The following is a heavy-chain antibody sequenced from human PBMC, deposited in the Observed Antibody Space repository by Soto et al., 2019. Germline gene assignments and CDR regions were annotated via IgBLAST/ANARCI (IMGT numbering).Heavy chain of an antibody. CDR3: ASRPVSSNFWSGSNYYYYMEV. D-gene: IGHD3-3*01. J-gene: IGHJ6*03. Sequence: QLQLQELGPGLVKPSETLSLTCTVSGGSMSTTSYQWGWIRQPPGTGPEWIGSLYFTGNTYYNPSLESRVTLSVDRSKNQFSLKMSSVTAADTAVYYCASRPVSSNFWSGSNYYYYMEVWGKGTTVTVSS. CDR1: GGSMSTTSYQ. CDR2: LYFTGNT. V-gene: IGHV4-39*01.